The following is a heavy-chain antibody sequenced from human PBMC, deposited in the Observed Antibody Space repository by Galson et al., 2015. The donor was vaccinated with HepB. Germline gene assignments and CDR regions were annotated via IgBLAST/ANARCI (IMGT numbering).Heavy chain of an antibody. V-gene: IGHV3-15*01. CDR2: INTKTEGGTT. D-gene: IGHD1-26*01. J-gene: IGHJ4*02. CDR3: TTDGPWWEVPIFDY. Sequence: SLRLSCAVSGFTFSDAWMNWVRQAPGKGLEWVGHINTKTEGGTTDYGAPVKGRFTISRDDSNNTLYLQMNSLKTEDTAVYYCTTDGPWWEVPIFDYWGQGTLVSVAS. CDR1: GFTFSDAW.